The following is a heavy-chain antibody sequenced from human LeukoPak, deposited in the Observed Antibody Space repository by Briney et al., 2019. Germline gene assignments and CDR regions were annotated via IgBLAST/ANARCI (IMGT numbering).Heavy chain of an antibody. CDR3: ARRRDFGTFIVKGDAFDI. Sequence: SETLSLTCTVSGGSLSSGTYYWTWIRQPAGKGLEWIGRIYSSGSTSYNPSLDSRVRISIDTSKNQFSLKLSSVTAADTAVYYCARRRDFGTFIVKGDAFDIWGHGTMVTVSS. J-gene: IGHJ3*02. CDR2: IYSSGST. D-gene: IGHD3-9*01. V-gene: IGHV4-61*02. CDR1: GGSLSSGTYY.